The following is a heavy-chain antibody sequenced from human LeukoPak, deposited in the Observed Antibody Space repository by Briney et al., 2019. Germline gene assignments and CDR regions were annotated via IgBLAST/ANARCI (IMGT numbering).Heavy chain of an antibody. Sequence: SGPTLVNPTQTLTLTCTFSGFSLSSSGVGVGWIRQPPGKALEWLGFISWDDDKRYSPSLKSRLTITKDTSKNQVVLTMTKMDPVDTATYYCAHRGVGLGRYFDWLSDRTYDYWGQGTLVTVSS. CDR3: AHRGVGLGRYFDWLSDRTYDY. CDR1: GFSLSSSGVG. CDR2: ISWDDDK. J-gene: IGHJ4*02. V-gene: IGHV2-5*02. D-gene: IGHD3-9*01.